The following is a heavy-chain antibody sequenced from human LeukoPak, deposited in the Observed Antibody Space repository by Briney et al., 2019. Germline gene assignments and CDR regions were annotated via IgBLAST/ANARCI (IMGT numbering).Heavy chain of an antibody. CDR2: FYTSGST. D-gene: IGHD1-26*01. Sequence: PSETLSLTGTVSGGSISSYSWSWIRQPAGKGLEWIGHFYTSGSTNYNPSLKSRVSMSVDTSKSQFSLKLSSVTAADTAVYYCARVVGTSGSYRYNWFDPWGQGTLVTVSS. V-gene: IGHV4-4*07. CDR1: GGSISSYS. CDR3: ARVVGTSGSYRYNWFDP. J-gene: IGHJ5*02.